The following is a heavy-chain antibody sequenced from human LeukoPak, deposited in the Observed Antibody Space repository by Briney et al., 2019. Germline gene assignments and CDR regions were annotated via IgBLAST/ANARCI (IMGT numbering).Heavy chain of an antibody. CDR2: ISSSSSYI. CDR1: GFTFSSYS. Sequence: KPGGSLRLSCAASGFTFSSYSMNWVRQAPGKGLECVSSISSSSSYIYYADSVKGRFTISRDNAKNSLYLQMNSLRAEDTAVYYCAREVTTPSPGAFDIWGKGQWSPSLQ. D-gene: IGHD4-17*01. J-gene: IGHJ3*02. V-gene: IGHV3-21*01. CDR3: AREVTTPSPGAFDI.